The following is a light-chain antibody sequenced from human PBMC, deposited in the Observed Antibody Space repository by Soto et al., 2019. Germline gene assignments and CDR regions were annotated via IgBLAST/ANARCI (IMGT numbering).Light chain of an antibody. CDR2: EVS. CDR3: MQSRQLLRT. CDR1: QSLLHSDGKTY. Sequence: DIVMTQTPLSLSVTPGQPASISYKSSQSLLHSDGKTYLYWYLQRSGQHPQLLIHEVSNRFSGVPDRVSGSGSGTDFTLEISRVEAEDVGIYYCMQSRQLLRTFGQGTKVEIK. V-gene: IGKV2D-29*01. J-gene: IGKJ1*01.